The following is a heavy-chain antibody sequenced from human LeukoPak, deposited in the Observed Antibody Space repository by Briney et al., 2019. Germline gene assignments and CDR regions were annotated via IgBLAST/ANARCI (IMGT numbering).Heavy chain of an antibody. CDR2: INWNGGST. J-gene: IGHJ4*02. CDR3: ARDEYCSSTSCYPFDY. CDR1: GFTFDDYG. D-gene: IGHD2-2*01. Sequence: GGSLRLSCAASGFTFDDYGMSWVRQAPGKGLEWASGINWNGGSTGYADSVKGRFTISRDNAKNSLYLQMNSLRAEDTALYYCARDEYCSSTSCYPFDYWGQGTLVTVSS. V-gene: IGHV3-20*04.